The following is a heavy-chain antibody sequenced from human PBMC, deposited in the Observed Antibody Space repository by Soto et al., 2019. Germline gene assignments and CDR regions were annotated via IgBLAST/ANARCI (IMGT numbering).Heavy chain of an antibody. J-gene: IGHJ6*02. CDR2: IDPSDSYT. Sequence: GESLTISCKGSGYSFAGYWITWVRQMPGKGLEWMGRIDPSDSYTNYSPSFQGHVTISADKSISTAYLQWSSLKASDTAMYYCARLTAAAGTFPANFYYYGMDVWGQGTTVTVSS. D-gene: IGHD6-13*01. CDR3: ARLTAAAGTFPANFYYYGMDV. V-gene: IGHV5-10-1*01. CDR1: GYSFAGYW.